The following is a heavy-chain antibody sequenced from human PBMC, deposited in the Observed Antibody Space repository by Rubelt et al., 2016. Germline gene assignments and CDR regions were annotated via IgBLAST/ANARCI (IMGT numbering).Heavy chain of an antibody. D-gene: IGHD3/OR15-3a*01. CDR2: ISSSSSYT. V-gene: IGHV3-11*06. Sequence: VQVLESGGGLVKPGGSLRLSCAASGFTFSDYYMSWIRQATGKGLEWVSYISSSSSYTNYADVVKGRFTISRDNATNSLYLHMNSLRAEDTAVYYCARDIWSEYYFDYWGQGTLVTVSS. J-gene: IGHJ4*02. CDR3: ARDIWSEYYFDY. CDR1: GFTFSDYY.